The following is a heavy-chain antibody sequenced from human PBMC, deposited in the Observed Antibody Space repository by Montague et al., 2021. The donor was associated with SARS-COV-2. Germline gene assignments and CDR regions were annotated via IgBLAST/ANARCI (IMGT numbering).Heavy chain of an antibody. Sequence: ETLSLTCSASGGSITDRTYYWGCIRQSPGKGLEWIGAINYSGTTYYNPSLKSRVTISLDTAENQFSLKMTSVTAADTAVYYCARHWGIAAAGNWGQGTLVTVSS. D-gene: IGHD6-13*01. CDR3: ARHWGIAAAGN. V-gene: IGHV4-39*01. CDR2: INYSGTT. CDR1: GGSITDRTYY. J-gene: IGHJ4*02.